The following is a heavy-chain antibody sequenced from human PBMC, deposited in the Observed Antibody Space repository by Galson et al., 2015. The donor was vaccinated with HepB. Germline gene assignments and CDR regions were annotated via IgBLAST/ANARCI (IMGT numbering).Heavy chain of an antibody. CDR2: IYPSGGST. Sequence: SVKVSCKAFGYSFSSYYIHWVRQAPGQGLDWMGIIYPSGGSTSYAQKFQGRVTMTRDTSTSTVYMELSSLRSEDTAVYYCARESGTSWYYWGQGTLVTVSS. J-gene: IGHJ4*02. V-gene: IGHV1-46*03. CDR3: ARESGTSWYY. CDR1: GYSFSSYY. D-gene: IGHD6-13*01.